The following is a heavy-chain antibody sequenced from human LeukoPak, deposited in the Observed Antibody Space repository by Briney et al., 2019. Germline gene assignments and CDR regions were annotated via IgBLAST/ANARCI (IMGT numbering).Heavy chain of an antibody. CDR3: AKDISGSYQGDY. CDR2: ISGSGGST. CDR1: EFTGFTFSSYA. D-gene: IGHD1-26*01. J-gene: IGHJ4*02. Sequence: GGSLRLSCAASEFTGFTFSSYAMSWVRQAPGKGLEWVSAISGSGGSTYYADSVKGRFTISRDNSKNTLYLQMNSLRAEDTAVYYCAKDISGSYQGDYWGQGTLVTVSS. V-gene: IGHV3-23*01.